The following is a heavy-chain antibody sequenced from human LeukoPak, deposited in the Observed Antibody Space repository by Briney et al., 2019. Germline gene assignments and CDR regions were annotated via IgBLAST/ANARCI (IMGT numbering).Heavy chain of an antibody. CDR2: IYYSGST. J-gene: IGHJ4*02. D-gene: IGHD1-26*01. CDR1: GGSISSSSYY. V-gene: IGHV4-39*07. Sequence: SETLSLTCTVSGGSISSSSYYWGWIRQPPGKGLEWIGSIYYSGSTYYNPSLKSRVTISVDTSKNQFSLKLSSVTAADTAVYYCARDLVGATRYWGQGTLVTVSS. CDR3: ARDLVGATRY.